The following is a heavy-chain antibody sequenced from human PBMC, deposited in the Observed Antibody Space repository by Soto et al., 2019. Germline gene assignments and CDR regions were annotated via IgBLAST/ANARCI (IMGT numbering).Heavy chain of an antibody. J-gene: IGHJ6*02. CDR1: GSTFSSYA. V-gene: IGHV3-30-3*01. CDR3: ASEIAARPGYYYYGMDV. Sequence: PGGSLRLSCAASGSTFSSYAMHWVRQAPGKGLEWVAVISYDGSNKYYADSVKGRFTISRDNSKNTLYLQMNSLRAEDTAVYYCASEIAARPGYYYYGMDVWGQGTTVTVSS. D-gene: IGHD6-6*01. CDR2: ISYDGSNK.